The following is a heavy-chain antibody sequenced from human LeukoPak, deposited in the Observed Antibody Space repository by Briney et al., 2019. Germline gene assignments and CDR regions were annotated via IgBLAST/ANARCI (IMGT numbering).Heavy chain of an antibody. CDR2: IHTSGNT. Sequence: SQTLSLTCTVSGGSISSGSYCWSWIRQPAGKGLEWIGHIHTSGNTNYNSSLKSRVTISVDTSKNQFSLKLSSVTAADTAEYYCARGTSHYDILTGYYCGWFDPWGQGTLVTVSS. CDR3: ARGTSHYDILTGYYCGWFDP. J-gene: IGHJ5*02. CDR1: GGSISSGSYC. V-gene: IGHV4-61*09. D-gene: IGHD3-9*01.